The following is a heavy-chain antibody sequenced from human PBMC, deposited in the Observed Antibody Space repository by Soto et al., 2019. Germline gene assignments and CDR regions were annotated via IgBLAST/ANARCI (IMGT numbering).Heavy chain of an antibody. D-gene: IGHD5-12*01. CDR3: ARGVLGYSGYGGGLDY. V-gene: IGHV3-48*01. CDR1: GFTFSSYS. J-gene: IGHJ4*02. CDR2: ISSSSSTI. Sequence: EVQLVESGGGLVQPGGSLRLSCAASGFTFSSYSMNWVRQAPGKGLEWVSYISSSSSTIYYADSVKGRFTISRDNAKTSLFLQMNSLRAENTAVYYCARGVLGYSGYGGGLDYWGQGTLVTVSS.